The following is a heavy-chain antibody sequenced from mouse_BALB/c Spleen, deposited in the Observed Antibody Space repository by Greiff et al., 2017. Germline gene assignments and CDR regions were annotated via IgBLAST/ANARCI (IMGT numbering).Heavy chain of an antibody. D-gene: IGHD2-4*01. Sequence: VQLQQSGAELVKPGASVKLSCTASGFNIKDTYMHWVKQRPEQGLEWIGRIDPANGNTKYDPKFQGKATITADTSSNTAYLQLSSLTSEDTAVYYCARDDYGGYYLDYWGQGTTLTVSS. CDR1: GFNIKDTY. V-gene: IGHV14-3*02. CDR3: ARDDYGGYYLDY. CDR2: IDPANGNT. J-gene: IGHJ2*01.